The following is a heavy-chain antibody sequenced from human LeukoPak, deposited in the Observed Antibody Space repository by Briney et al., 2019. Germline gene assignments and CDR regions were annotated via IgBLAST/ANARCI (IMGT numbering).Heavy chain of an antibody. CDR1: GYTFTSYY. Sequence: ASVKVSCKASGYTFTSYYMHWVRQAPGQGLEWMGIINPSGGSTSYAQKFQGRVTMTRDTSKSTVYMELSSLRSEDTAVYYCARDMGPYSSSLGWFDPWGQGTLVIVSS. CDR3: ARDMGPYSSSLGWFDP. CDR2: INPSGGST. D-gene: IGHD6-6*01. J-gene: IGHJ5*02. V-gene: IGHV1-46*01.